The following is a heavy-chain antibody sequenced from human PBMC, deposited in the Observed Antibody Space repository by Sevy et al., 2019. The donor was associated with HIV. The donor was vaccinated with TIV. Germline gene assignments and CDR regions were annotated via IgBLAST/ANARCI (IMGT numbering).Heavy chain of an antibody. CDR2: ISSSGSTI. V-gene: IGHV3-11*01. D-gene: IGHD5-18*01. CDR1: GFTFSDYY. Sequence: GGSLRLSCAASGFTFSDYYMSWIRQAPGKGLEWVSYISSSGSTIYYADSVKGRFTISRDNAKNSLYLQMNSLRAEDTAVYYCAKYRYSYVPHYYFDYWGQGTLVPVSS. J-gene: IGHJ4*02. CDR3: AKYRYSYVPHYYFDY.